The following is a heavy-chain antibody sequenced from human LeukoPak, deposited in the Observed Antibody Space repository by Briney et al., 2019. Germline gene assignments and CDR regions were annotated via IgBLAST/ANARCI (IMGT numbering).Heavy chain of an antibody. CDR2: ISGDSSII. V-gene: IGHV3-48*02. CDR1: GFALSIYS. Sequence: GSLRLSCAASGFALSIYSMTWVRQAPGKGLEWVAYISGDSSIINYADSLKGRFTVSRDNARNSLYLQMNSLRDEDTAVYYCAREGGDGRGWFGYWGQGALVTVSS. J-gene: IGHJ4*02. D-gene: IGHD6-19*01. CDR3: AREGGDGRGWFGY.